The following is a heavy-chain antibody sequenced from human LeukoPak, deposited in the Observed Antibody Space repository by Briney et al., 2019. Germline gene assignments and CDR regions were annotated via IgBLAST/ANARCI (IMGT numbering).Heavy chain of an antibody. J-gene: IGHJ4*02. CDR2: IYTSGST. Sequence: SETLSLTCTVSGGSISSGSYYWSWIRQPAGKGLEWIGRIYTSGSTNYSPSLKSRVTISVDTSKSQFSLKLSSVTAADTAVYYCARDQYGGNSLFDYWGQGTLVTVSS. V-gene: IGHV4-61*02. CDR3: ARDQYGGNSLFDY. D-gene: IGHD4-23*01. CDR1: GGSISSGSYY.